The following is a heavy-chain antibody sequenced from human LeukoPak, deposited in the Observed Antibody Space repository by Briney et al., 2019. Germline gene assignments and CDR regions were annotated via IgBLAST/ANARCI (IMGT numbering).Heavy chain of an antibody. J-gene: IGHJ4*02. CDR2: IIPILGIA. V-gene: IGHV1-69*04. D-gene: IGHD3-22*01. CDR1: GYTFTSYG. Sequence: ASVKVSCKASGYTFTSYGISWVRQAPGQGLEWMGRIIPILGIANYAQKFQGRVTITADKSTSTAYMELSSLRSEDTAVYYCARDRGHYYDSSGYDDYWGQGTLVTVSS. CDR3: ARDRGHYYDSSGYDDY.